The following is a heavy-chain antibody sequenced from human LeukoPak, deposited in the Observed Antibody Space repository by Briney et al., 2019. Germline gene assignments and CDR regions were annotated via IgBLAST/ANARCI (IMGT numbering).Heavy chain of an antibody. Sequence: GESLKISCKGSEFTNSWIGWVRQMPGKGLEWMGIIYPGDSDTRYSPSFQGQVTISADKSISTAYLQWSSLKASDTAMYYCARQSGGHAFDIWGQGTVVTVSS. CDR1: EFTNSW. J-gene: IGHJ3*02. CDR2: IYPGDSDT. CDR3: ARQSGGHAFDI. D-gene: IGHD1-26*01. V-gene: IGHV5-51*01.